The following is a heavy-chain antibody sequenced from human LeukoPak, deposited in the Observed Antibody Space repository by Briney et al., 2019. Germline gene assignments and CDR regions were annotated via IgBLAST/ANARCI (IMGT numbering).Heavy chain of an antibody. V-gene: IGHV3-9*01. D-gene: IGHD2-15*01. CDR1: GFTFDDYA. Sequence: GGSLRLSCAASGFTFDDYAMHWVRQAPGKGLEWVSGLSWNSGSIDYADSVKGRFIISRDNANNSLYLQMNSLRAEDTAVYYCIRLIGPLDDYWGQGTLVTVS. CDR3: IRLIGPLDDY. CDR2: LSWNSGSI. J-gene: IGHJ4*02.